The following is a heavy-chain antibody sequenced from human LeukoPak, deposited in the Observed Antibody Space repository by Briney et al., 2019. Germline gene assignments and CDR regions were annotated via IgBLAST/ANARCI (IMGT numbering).Heavy chain of an antibody. CDR3: AKGGRSLQTY. D-gene: IGHD5-24*01. V-gene: IGHV3-7*03. J-gene: IGHJ4*02. CDR1: GFMFSSNW. CDR2: IKEDGTET. Sequence: GGSLRLSCAASGFMFSSNWMSWVRLAPGKGLEWVANIKEDGTETYYVDSVKGRFTISSDNAKNSLYLQMNSLRVEDTAVYYCAKGGRSLQTYWGQGTLVTVSS.